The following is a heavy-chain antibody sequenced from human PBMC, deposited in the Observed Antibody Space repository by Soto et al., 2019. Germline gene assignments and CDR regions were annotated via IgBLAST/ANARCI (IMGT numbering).Heavy chain of an antibody. J-gene: IGHJ4*02. V-gene: IGHV3-21*01. CDR2: ISSSSSYR. D-gene: IGHD2-15*01. Sequence: EVQLVESGGGLVKPGGSLRLSCVASGFTFSSYNMNWVRQAPGKGLEWVSSISSSSSYRDYADSVKGRFTISRDNAKNSLYLHTNSLRAEDTAVYYSARDSALVVFDYWGQGTLVTVSS. CDR3: ARDSALVVFDY. CDR1: GFTFSSYN.